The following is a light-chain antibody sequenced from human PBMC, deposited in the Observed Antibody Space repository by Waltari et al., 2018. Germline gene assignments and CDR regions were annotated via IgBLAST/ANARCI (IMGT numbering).Light chain of an antibody. CDR2: AAS. J-gene: IGKJ4*01. V-gene: IGKV1-39*01. Sequence: DIKLTQSPSSLSASVGDRVTITCRASQSISNYLNLYQQKPGKAPKVVISAASSLQSGVPSRFSGSGSGTAFTLTISSLQPEDFATYYCQQCYSTPLTFGGGTKVE. CDR1: QSISNY. CDR3: QQCYSTPLT.